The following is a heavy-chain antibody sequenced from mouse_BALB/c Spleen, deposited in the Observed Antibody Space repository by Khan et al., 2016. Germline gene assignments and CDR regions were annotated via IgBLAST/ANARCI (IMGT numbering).Heavy chain of an antibody. Sequence: EVELVESGGGLVKPGGSLKLSCAASGFTFSYYAMSWVRQTPEKRLEWVASIIRGGNTYYPDSVKGRFTISRDNARNILYLQMSSLGSEDTAMYDCARAGGYFDVWGAGTTVTVSS. CDR1: GFTFSYYA. J-gene: IGHJ1*01. CDR3: ARAGGYFDV. CDR2: IIRGGNT. V-gene: IGHV5-6-5*01.